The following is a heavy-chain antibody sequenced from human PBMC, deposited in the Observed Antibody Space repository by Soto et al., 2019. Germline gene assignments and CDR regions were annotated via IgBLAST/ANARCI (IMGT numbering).Heavy chain of an antibody. J-gene: IGHJ6*02. CDR3: AFIKIFGVAYYGMDV. V-gene: IGHV3-23*01. CDR2: ISGSGGST. Sequence: GGSXRLSCAASGFTFIIYAIIWVRHAPGKGLECVSAISGSGGSTYYADSVKGRFTISRYNSKNTLYLQMNSLRAEDTAVYYCAFIKIFGVAYYGMDVWGQGTTVTVSS. D-gene: IGHD3-3*01. CDR1: GFTFIIYA.